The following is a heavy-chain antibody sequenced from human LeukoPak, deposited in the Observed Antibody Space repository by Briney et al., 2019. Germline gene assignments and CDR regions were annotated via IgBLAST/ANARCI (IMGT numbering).Heavy chain of an antibody. CDR1: GFTFSSYW. CDR3: AREADSSSSFRY. J-gene: IGHJ4*02. CDR2: ISYDGSNK. D-gene: IGHD6-6*01. V-gene: IGHV3-30*03. Sequence: GGSLRLSCAASGFTFSSYWMSWVRQAPGKGLEWVAVISYDGSNKYYADSVKGRFTISRDNSKNTLYLQMNSLRAEDTAVYYCAREADSSSSFRYWGQGTRVTVSS.